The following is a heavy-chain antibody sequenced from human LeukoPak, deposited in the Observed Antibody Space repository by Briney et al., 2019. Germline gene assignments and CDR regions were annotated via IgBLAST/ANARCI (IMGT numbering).Heavy chain of an antibody. CDR3: AMHYASSGFYYYLDY. D-gene: IGHD3-22*01. V-gene: IGHV3-23*01. Sequence: GGSLRLSCAASGFTFSSYVMGWVRQAPGKGPEWVSTISDSGSSTYYADSVKGRFTMSRDNSKNTLYLQINSLRAEDTAVYYCAMHYASSGFYYYLDYWGQGTLVTVSS. CDR1: GFTFSSYV. CDR2: ISDSGSST. J-gene: IGHJ4*02.